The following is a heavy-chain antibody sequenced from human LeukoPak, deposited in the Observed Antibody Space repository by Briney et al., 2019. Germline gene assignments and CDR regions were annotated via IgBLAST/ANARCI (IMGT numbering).Heavy chain of an antibody. V-gene: IGHV4-59*01. CDR2: IYYSGST. Sequence: PSETLSLTCTVSGGSISSYFWSWIRQPPGKGLEWIGYIYYSGSTNYNPSLKSRVTISVDTSKNQFSLKLSSVTAADTAVYYCATRVSGVVVAPYWYFDLWGRGTLVTVSS. CDR1: GGSISSYF. CDR3: ATRVSGVVVAPYWYFDL. D-gene: IGHD2-15*01. J-gene: IGHJ2*01.